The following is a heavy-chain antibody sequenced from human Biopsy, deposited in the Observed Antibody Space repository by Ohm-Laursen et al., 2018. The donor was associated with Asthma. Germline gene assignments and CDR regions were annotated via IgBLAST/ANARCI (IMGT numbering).Heavy chain of an antibody. CDR3: ASGPQWSGLDI. CDR2: IPQGGAT. Sequence: GTLSLTCALNRGPFRGYVWAWIRQPPGKGLEWIGKIPQGGATTVNPSLKSRVTISMDPSKSQLYLSLRSLTAADTAVYYCASGPQWSGLDIWGQGTTVTVSS. CDR1: RGPFRGYV. D-gene: IGHD2-8*01. J-gene: IGHJ6*02. V-gene: IGHV4-34*01.